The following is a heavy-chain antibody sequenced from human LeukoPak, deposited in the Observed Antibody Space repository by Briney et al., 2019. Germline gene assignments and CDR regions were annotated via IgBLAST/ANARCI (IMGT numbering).Heavy chain of an antibody. CDR2: IFYSGST. CDR1: GGAISSSSYY. Sequence: SETLSLTCTVSGGAISSSSYYWGWIRQPPGKGLEWIGSIFYSGSTYYNPSLKSRVTISVDTSKNQFSLKLSSVTAADTAVYYCGRHQTMYYGMDVWGQGTTVTVSS. V-gene: IGHV4-39*01. D-gene: IGHD4/OR15-4a*01. J-gene: IGHJ6*02. CDR3: GRHQTMYYGMDV.